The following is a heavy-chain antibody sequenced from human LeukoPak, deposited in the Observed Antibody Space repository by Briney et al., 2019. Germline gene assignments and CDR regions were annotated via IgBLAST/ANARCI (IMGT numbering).Heavy chain of an antibody. V-gene: IGHV4-39*07. CDR3: ARLSRIGDSYGYFDY. Sequence: PSETLSLTCTVSGGSISSSSYYWGWIRQPPGKGLEWIGSIYYSGSTYYNPSLKSRVTISVDTSKNQFSLKLSSVTAADTAVYYCARLSRIGDSYGYFDYWGQGTLVTVSS. CDR2: IYYSGST. J-gene: IGHJ4*02. D-gene: IGHD5-18*01. CDR1: GGSISSSSYY.